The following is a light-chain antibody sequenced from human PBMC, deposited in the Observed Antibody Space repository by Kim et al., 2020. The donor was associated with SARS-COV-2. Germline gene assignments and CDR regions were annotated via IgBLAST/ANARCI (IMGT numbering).Light chain of an antibody. CDR2: WAS. CDR3: QQYYTIPQT. V-gene: IGKV4-1*01. Sequence: ATINCKSSQNLLYSPNNKNDLAWYQQKPGQSPRLLIYWASTRESGDPDRFSGSGSGIDFTLTISSLQAEDVAVYYCQQYYTIPQTFGGGTKVDIK. J-gene: IGKJ4*01. CDR1: QNLLYSPNNKND.